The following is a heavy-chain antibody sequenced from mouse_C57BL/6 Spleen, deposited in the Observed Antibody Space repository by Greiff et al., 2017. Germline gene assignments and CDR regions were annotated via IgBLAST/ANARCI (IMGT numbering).Heavy chain of an antibody. V-gene: IGHV1-64*01. J-gene: IGHJ4*01. CDR1: GYTFTSYW. D-gene: IGHD1-1*01. Sequence: QVQLQQPGAELVKPGASVKLSCKASGYTFTSYWMHWVKQRPGQGLEWIGMIHPNSGSTNYNEKFKSKATLTVDKSSSTAYMKLSSLTSEDSAVYYCAPTVVATDYAMDYWGQGTSVTVSS. CDR2: IHPNSGST. CDR3: APTVVATDYAMDY.